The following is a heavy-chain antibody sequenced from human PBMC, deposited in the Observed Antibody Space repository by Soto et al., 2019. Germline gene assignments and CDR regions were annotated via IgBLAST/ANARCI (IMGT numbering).Heavy chain of an antibody. J-gene: IGHJ6*03. CDR2: ISYRSDYI. CDR1: GFTFSSYS. V-gene: IGHV3-21*06. CDR3: AREPLFVGYYYYMYV. Sequence: ESGGGLVKPGGSLRLSCEASGFTFSSYSMNWVRQAPGQGLEWVSSISYRSDYIYADSVKGRFTISRDNAKNSLYLQMNSLRAEDTAVYFCAREPLFVGYYYYMYVWGKGTTVTVAS. D-gene: IGHD2-2*03.